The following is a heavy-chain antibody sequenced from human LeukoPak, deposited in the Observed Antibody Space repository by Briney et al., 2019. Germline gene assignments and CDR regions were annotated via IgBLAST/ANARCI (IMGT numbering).Heavy chain of an antibody. CDR2: ISSSSSYI. CDR1: GFTFSSYS. Sequence: GGSLRLSCAASGFTFSSYSMNWVRQAPGKGLEWVSSISSSSSYIYYADSVKGRFTISRDNAKNSLYLQMNSLRAEDTAVYYCAKESVYSSSSSRGRYAFDIWGQGTMVTVSS. CDR3: AKESVYSSSSSRGRYAFDI. J-gene: IGHJ3*02. V-gene: IGHV3-21*01. D-gene: IGHD6-6*01.